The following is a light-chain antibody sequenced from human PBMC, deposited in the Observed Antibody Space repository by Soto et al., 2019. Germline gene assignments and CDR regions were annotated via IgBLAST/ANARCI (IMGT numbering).Light chain of an antibody. J-gene: IGKJ1*01. CDR1: QTLDRDY. CDR3: HQYDSYPRT. V-gene: IGKV1-5*03. Sequence: IQMTQSPSTLSASLGDRVTMTCRASQTLDRDYLAWYQQKPGKAPNLLIYKASTLESGVPSRFSGGRSGTAFTLTISSLQPDDLATYYCHQYDSYPRTFGQGTKVDLK. CDR2: KAS.